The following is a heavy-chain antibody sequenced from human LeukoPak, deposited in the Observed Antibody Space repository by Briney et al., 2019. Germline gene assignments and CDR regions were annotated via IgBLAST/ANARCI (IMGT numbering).Heavy chain of an antibody. J-gene: IGHJ4*02. D-gene: IGHD2-15*01. V-gene: IGHV1-8*01. CDR2: MNPNSGNT. Sequence: GASVKVSCKASGYTFTSYDINWVRQATGQGLEWMGWMNPNSGNTGYAQKFQGRVTMTRNTSISTAYMELSSLRSEDTAVYYCARGVIYCSGGSCYEPDFDYWGQGTLVTVSS. CDR1: GYTFTSYD. CDR3: ARGVIYCSGGSCYEPDFDY.